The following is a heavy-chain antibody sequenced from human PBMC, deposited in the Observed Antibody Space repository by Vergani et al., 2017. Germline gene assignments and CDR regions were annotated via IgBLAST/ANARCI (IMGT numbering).Heavy chain of an antibody. D-gene: IGHD3-10*01. CDR2: INQDGSER. V-gene: IGHV3-7*01. CDR1: GFTFNGYW. Sequence: ERKLVESGGGLVRPGGSLRLSCEVSGFTFNGYWMNWVRQAPGKGLEWVANINQDGSERDYVDSVKGRFTISRDNAKNSLYLQMNGLRPDDTAVYYCARVAXYYGAGRPYGMDIWGQGTTVSVSS. CDR3: ARVAXYYGAGRPYGMDI. J-gene: IGHJ6*02.